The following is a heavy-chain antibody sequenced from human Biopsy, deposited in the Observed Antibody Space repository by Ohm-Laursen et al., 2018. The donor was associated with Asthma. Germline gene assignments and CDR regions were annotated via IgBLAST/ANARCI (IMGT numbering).Heavy chain of an antibody. CDR2: INAGNGKL. V-gene: IGHV1-3*01. D-gene: IGHD2-8*02. CDR1: GYTFTHYA. Sequence: SVKVSCNASGYTFTHYAIHWLRQAPGQRPEWIGWINAGNGKLEYSGKFQGRVTITRDTSATTAYMELSSLTSGDTAVYYCARDGNWCRLRNCSPPGYWFDPWGQGTLVTVSS. J-gene: IGHJ5*02. CDR3: ARDGNWCRLRNCSPPGYWFDP.